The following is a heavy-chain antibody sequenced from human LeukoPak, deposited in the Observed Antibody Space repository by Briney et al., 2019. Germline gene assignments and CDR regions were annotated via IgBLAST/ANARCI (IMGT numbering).Heavy chain of an antibody. CDR2: IVVGSGNT. D-gene: IGHD2-2*02. Sequence: ASVKVSCKASGFTFTSSAMQWVRQARGQRLEWIGWIVVGSGNTNYAQKFQERVTITRDMSTSTAYMELSSLRPEDTAVYYCAAVGYCSSTSCYTYYWGQGTLVTVSS. J-gene: IGHJ4*02. CDR3: AAVGYCSSTSCYTYY. CDR1: GFTFTSSA. V-gene: IGHV1-58*02.